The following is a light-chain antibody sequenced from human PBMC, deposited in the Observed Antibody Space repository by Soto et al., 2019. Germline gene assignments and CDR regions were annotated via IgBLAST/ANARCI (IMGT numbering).Light chain of an antibody. CDR3: CSYAGTYTYG. V-gene: IGLV2-11*01. J-gene: IGLJ1*01. Sequence: QSALTQPRSVSGSPGQSVTISCTGTSSNVGRYKYVSWYQHHPGKAPKLMIYDVTMRPSGVPDRFSGSKSGNTASLTISGLQAEDEADYYCCSYAGTYTYGFGTGTKLTVL. CDR1: SSNVGRYKY. CDR2: DVT.